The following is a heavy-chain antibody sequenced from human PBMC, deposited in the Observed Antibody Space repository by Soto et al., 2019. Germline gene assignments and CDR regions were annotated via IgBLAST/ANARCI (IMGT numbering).Heavy chain of an antibody. CDR3: AKEGLYKTLDY. V-gene: IGHV3-30*18. J-gene: IGHJ4*02. CDR1: GFTFKSYG. D-gene: IGHD1-1*01. CDR2: ISYDGNNK. Sequence: GGSLRLSCAASGFTFKSYGMHWVRQAPGKGLEWVAVISYDGNNKYYADSVMGRFTISRDIPKNTLYLQVHSLSAEATAVYDCAKEGLYKTLDYWGQGTLVTVSS.